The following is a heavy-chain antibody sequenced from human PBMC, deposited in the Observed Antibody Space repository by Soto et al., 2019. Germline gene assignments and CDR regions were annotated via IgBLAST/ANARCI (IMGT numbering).Heavy chain of an antibody. J-gene: IGHJ4*02. CDR2: IIPIFGTA. CDR1: GGTFSSYA. V-gene: IGHV1-69*01. CDR3: ARDQHSSSWSYMMGGGPYYFDY. Sequence: QVQLVQSGAEVKKPGSSVKVSCKASGGTFSSYAISWVRQAPGQGIEWMGGIIPIFGTANYAQKFQGRVTITADESTSTAYMELSSLRSEDTAVYYCARDQHSSSWSYMMGGGPYYFDYWGQGTLVTVSS. D-gene: IGHD6-13*01.